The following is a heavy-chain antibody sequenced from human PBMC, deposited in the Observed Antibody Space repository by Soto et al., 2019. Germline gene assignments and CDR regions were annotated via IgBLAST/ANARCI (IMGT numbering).Heavy chain of an antibody. D-gene: IGHD6-13*01. V-gene: IGHV3-49*04. CDR3: TRVGSSSWYGYYYYGMDV. Sequence: GGSLRLSCTASGFTFGDYAMSWVRQAPGKGLEWVGFIRSKAYGGTTEYAASVKGRFTISRDDSKSIAYLQMNSLKTEDTAVYYCTRVGSSSWYGYYYYGMDVWGQGTTVTVSS. CDR2: IRSKAYGGTT. J-gene: IGHJ6*02. CDR1: GFTFGDYA.